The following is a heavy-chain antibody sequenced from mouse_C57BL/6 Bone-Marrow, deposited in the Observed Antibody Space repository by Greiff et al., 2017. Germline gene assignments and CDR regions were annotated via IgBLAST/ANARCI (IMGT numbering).Heavy chain of an antibody. Sequence: QVQLQQSGAELVRPGTSVKVSCKASGYAFTNYLIEWVKQRPGQGLAWIGVINPGSGGTNYNEKFKGKATLTADKSSSTAYMQLSSLTSEDSAVYFCAREGIITTVVAHWYFDVWGTGTTVTVSS. CDR3: AREGIITTVVAHWYFDV. CDR2: INPGSGGT. J-gene: IGHJ1*03. D-gene: IGHD1-1*01. V-gene: IGHV1-54*01. CDR1: GYAFTNYL.